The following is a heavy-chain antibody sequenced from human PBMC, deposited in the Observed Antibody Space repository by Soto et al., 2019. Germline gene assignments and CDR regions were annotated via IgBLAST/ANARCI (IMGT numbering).Heavy chain of an antibody. CDR2: ISVSGDNI. Sequence: GALRPSSLACGSSVNSLKMNWISRAPGRGLEWVASISVSGDNIYYGDSVQGRFTISRDNSKRSVFLDLSSLRVEDTALYYCPRDSGLLKSLFDYCGQRTLVTVSS. J-gene: IGHJ4*02. V-gene: IGHV3-21*01. CDR3: PRDSGLLKSLFDY. CDR1: GSSVNSLK. D-gene: IGHD3-10*01.